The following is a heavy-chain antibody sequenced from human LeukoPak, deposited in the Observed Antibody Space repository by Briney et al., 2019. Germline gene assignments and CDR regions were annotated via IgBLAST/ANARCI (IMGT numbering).Heavy chain of an antibody. J-gene: IGHJ6*02. V-gene: IGHV1-18*01. CDR3: ARGYCSSTSCYSYYYYGIDV. CDR2: ISADNGNT. D-gene: IGHD2-2*01. Sequence: ASVKVSCTASGYTFTSYGISWVRQAPGQGLEWMGWISADNGNTNYAQKLQGRVTMTTDTSTSTAYMELRSLRSDDTAVYYCARGYCSSTSCYSYYYYGIDVWGQGTTVTVSS. CDR1: GYTFTSYG.